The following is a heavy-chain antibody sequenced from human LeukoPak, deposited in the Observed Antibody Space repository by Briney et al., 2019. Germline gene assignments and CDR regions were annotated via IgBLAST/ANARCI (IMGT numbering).Heavy chain of an antibody. J-gene: IGHJ4*02. CDR1: GGSISSYY. Sequence: SETLSLTCTVSGGSISSYYCSWIRQRPGKGLECIGYIYYSGSTNYNPSLKSRVTISVDTSKNQFSLKLSSVTAADTAVYYCARVGSSWYDGIDYWGQGTLVTVSS. D-gene: IGHD6-13*01. CDR2: IYYSGST. CDR3: ARVGSSWYDGIDY. V-gene: IGHV4-59*01.